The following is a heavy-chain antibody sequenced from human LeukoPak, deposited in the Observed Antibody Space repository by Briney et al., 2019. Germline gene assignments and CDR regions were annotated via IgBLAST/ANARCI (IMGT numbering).Heavy chain of an antibody. V-gene: IGHV3-21*04. D-gene: IGHD6-19*01. CDR1: GFTFSSYS. Sequence: PGGSLRLSCAASGFTFSSYSMNWVRQAPGKGLEWVSSISSSSSYIYYADSVKGRFTISRDNSRNTLYLQMNRLRAEDTAVYYCAKDFGDLDSTGWYSNYCGMDVWGQGTTVTVSS. CDR2: ISSSSSYI. J-gene: IGHJ6*02. CDR3: AKDFGDLDSTGWYSNYCGMDV.